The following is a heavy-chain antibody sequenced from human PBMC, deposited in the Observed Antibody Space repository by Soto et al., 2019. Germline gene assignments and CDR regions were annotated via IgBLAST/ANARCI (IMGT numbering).Heavy chain of an antibody. V-gene: IGHV1-69*12. CDR1: GGTFNSYA. CDR3: TRCGIRYHSIGYYLGIDGMDV. CDR2: TIPMFGTT. Sequence: VQLVQSGAEVKKPESSVRVSCKASGGTFNSYAITWVRQAPGQGLEWMGGTIPMFGTTNYAEKFQGRVTIIADESTNTAYMELSSLRSEDTAVYYCTRCGIRYHSIGYYLGIDGMDVWGQGTTVIVSS. J-gene: IGHJ6*02. D-gene: IGHD3-22*01.